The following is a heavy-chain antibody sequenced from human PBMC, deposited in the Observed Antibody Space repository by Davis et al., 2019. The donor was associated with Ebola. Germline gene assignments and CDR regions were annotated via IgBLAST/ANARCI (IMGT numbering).Heavy chain of an antibody. V-gene: IGHV4-34*01. CDR1: GGSISSYY. J-gene: IGHJ4*02. CDR3: ARRVTLYYYDSSGYGLSYYFDY. D-gene: IGHD3-22*01. Sequence: MPSETLSLTCTVSGGSISSYYWSWIRQPPGKGLEWIGEINHSGSTNYNPSLKSRVTISVDKSKNQFSLKLSSVTAADTAVYYCARRVTLYYYDSSGYGLSYYFDYWGQGTLVTVSS. CDR2: INHSGST.